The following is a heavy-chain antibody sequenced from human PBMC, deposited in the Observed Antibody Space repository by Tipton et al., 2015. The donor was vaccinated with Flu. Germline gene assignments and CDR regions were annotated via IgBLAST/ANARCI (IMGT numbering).Heavy chain of an antibody. V-gene: IGHV4-59*01. CDR3: ARGPPGPSIRAYYFDI. J-gene: IGHJ4*02. CDR2: IYHSGST. D-gene: IGHD2-21*01. CDR1: GGSISSYY. Sequence: TLSLTCTVSGGSISSYYWSWLRQSPGKGLEWIGYIYHSGSTYYTSSLKNRVTISFDTPKNQFSLQLTSVTAADTAVYYCARGPPGPSIRAYYFDIWGQGALVTVSS.